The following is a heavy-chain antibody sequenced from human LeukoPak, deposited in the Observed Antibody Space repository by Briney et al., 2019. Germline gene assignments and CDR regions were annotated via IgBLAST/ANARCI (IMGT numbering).Heavy chain of an antibody. J-gene: IGHJ6*02. CDR3: ARVGTHYYYGMDV. D-gene: IGHD1-14*01. CDR1: GGSISSYY. Sequence: PSETLSLTCTVSGGSISSYYWSWIRQHPGKGLEWIGYIYYSGSTYYNPSLKSRVTISVDTSKNQFSLKLSSVTAADTAVYYCARVGTHYYYGMDVWGQGTTVTVSS. V-gene: IGHV4-59*06. CDR2: IYYSGST.